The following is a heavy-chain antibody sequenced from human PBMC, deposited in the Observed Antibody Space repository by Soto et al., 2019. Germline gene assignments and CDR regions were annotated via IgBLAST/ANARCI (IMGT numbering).Heavy chain of an antibody. V-gene: IGHV3-33*01. Sequence: QVQLVESGGGAVQPGRSLRLSCAASGFSFGSYGMYWVRQAPGKGLEWVAVIWYDGGKEYADSVRGRFTVSRDNSNNTLYVQMNSLRAEDTAVYYCARAGYELAAHYFVMDVWGQGTTVTVSS. J-gene: IGHJ6*02. CDR1: GFSFGSYG. D-gene: IGHD6-25*01. CDR3: ARAGYELAAHYFVMDV. CDR2: IWYDGGK.